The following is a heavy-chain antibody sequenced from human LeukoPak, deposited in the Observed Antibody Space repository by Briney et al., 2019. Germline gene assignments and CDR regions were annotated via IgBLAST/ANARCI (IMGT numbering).Heavy chain of an antibody. D-gene: IGHD1-26*01. J-gene: IGHJ4*02. V-gene: IGHV5-51*01. Sequence: GESLKISCKGSGYSFASYWIGWVRQMPGKGLEWMGIIFPGDSDSRYSPSFQGQVIISVDKSISTAYLQWDSLKASDTATYYCARQAAVGATHPFDYWGQGALVTDSS. CDR2: IFPGDSDS. CDR1: GYSFASYW. CDR3: ARQAAVGATHPFDY.